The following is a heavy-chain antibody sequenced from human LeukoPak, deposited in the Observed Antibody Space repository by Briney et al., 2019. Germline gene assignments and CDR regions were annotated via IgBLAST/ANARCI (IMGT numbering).Heavy chain of an antibody. CDR3: ARVPSLASLYSSGWYPYYYYGMDV. D-gene: IGHD6-19*01. Sequence: PGGSLRLSCAASGFTFGSYWMSWVRQAPGKGLEWVANIKQDGSEKYYVDSVKGRFTISRDNAKNSLYLQMNSLRAEDTAVYYCARVPSLASLYSSGWYPYYYYGMDVWGQGTTVTVSS. V-gene: IGHV3-7*01. CDR1: GFTFGSYW. J-gene: IGHJ6*02. CDR2: IKQDGSEK.